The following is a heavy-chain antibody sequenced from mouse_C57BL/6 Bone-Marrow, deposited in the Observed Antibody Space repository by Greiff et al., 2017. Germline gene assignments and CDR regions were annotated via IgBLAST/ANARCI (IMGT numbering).Heavy chain of an antibody. V-gene: IGHV1-4*01. J-gene: IGHJ3*01. CDR2: INPSSGYT. D-gene: IGHD1-1*01. CDR1: GYTFTSYT. CDR3: ARGVLREGFAY. Sequence: QVQLQQSGAELARPGASVKMSCKASGYTFTSYTMHWVKQRPGQGLEWIGYINPSSGYTKYNQKFKDKATLTADKSSSTAYMQLSSLTSEDSAVYYCARGVLREGFAYWGQGTLVTVSA.